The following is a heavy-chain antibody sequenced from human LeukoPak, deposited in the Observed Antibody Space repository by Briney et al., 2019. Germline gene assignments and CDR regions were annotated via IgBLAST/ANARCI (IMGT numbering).Heavy chain of an antibody. D-gene: IGHD4-17*01. CDR1: GLTFSGYA. Sequence: GGSLRLSCAASGLTFSGYAMSWVRQAPGKGLEWVSAISGSGGSTYYADSVKGRFTISRDNSKNTLFLKMNSLRAEDTAVYYCAKARDYGDSDLDYWGQGTLVTVSS. J-gene: IGHJ4*02. CDR2: ISGSGGST. V-gene: IGHV3-23*01. CDR3: AKARDYGDSDLDY.